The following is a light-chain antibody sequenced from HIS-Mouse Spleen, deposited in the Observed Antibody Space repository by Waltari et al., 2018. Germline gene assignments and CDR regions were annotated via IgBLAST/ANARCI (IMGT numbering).Light chain of an antibody. CDR3: AAWDDSLSGVV. Sequence: QSMLTQPPSASGTPGQRVTISCSGSSSNIGSNYVYWYQQLPGPAPKLLIYRNNQRPSGVPDRFSGSKSGTSASLAISGLRSEDEADYYCAAWDDSLSGVVFGGGTKLTVL. V-gene: IGLV1-47*01. CDR1: SSNIGSNY. CDR2: RNN. J-gene: IGLJ2*01.